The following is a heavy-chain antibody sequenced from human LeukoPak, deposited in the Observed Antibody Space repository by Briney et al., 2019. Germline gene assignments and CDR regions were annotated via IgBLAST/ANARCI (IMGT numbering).Heavy chain of an antibody. J-gene: IGHJ4*02. V-gene: IGHV1-46*01. D-gene: IGHD5-18*01. CDR3: ARDRDSYGSDY. CDR2: INPSGGST. CDR1: GYTFTSYY. Sequence: ASVKVSCKASGYTFTSYYMHWVRQAPGQGLEWMGIINPSGGSTSYAQKFQGRVTMTRDTSTSTAYMELRSLRSDDTAVYYCARDRDSYGSDYWGQGTLVTVSS.